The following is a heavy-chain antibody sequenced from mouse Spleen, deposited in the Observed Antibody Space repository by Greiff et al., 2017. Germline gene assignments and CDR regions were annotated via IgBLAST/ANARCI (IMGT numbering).Heavy chain of an antibody. CDR2: ISSGGGNT. CDR3: ARHAYSNYWDY. J-gene: IGHJ2*01. CDR1: GFTFSSYA. V-gene: IGHV5-9*04. D-gene: IGHD2-5*01. Sequence: EVKLMESGGGLVKLGGSLKLSCAASGFTFSSYAMSWVRQTPEKRLEWVATISSGGGNTYYPDSVKGRFTISRDNAKNTLYLQMSSLKSEDTAMYYCARHAYSNYWDYWGQGTTLTVSS.